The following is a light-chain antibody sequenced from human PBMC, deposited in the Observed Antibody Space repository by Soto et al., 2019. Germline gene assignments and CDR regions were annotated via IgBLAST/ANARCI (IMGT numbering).Light chain of an antibody. J-gene: IGKJ4*01. CDR3: QQFHSTPFT. CDR2: WTS. Sequence: DIVMTQSPDSLALSLGERATINCKSSQSVFYSSKSKNYLAWYQQKPGQPPKLLIYWTSIRDSGVPDRFSGSESGTDFTLTISSLQAEDVAVYYCQQFHSTPFTFGGGTKVEIK. V-gene: IGKV4-1*01. CDR1: QSVFYSSKSKNY.